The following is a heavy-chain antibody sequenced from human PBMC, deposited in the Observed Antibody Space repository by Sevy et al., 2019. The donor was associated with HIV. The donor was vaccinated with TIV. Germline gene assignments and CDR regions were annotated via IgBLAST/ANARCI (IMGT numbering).Heavy chain of an antibody. CDR2: VYYIGGT. CDR1: GGSINSGH. CDR3: ARRNDFAI. Sequence: SETLSLTCTVSGGSINSGHWNWIRQPPGKGLEWIGYVYYIGGTNYNPSLKNRVTISVDRTKNQFSLKLTSVTAADTAVYYCARRNDFAIWGQGTMVTVSS. V-gene: IGHV4-59*08. J-gene: IGHJ3*02.